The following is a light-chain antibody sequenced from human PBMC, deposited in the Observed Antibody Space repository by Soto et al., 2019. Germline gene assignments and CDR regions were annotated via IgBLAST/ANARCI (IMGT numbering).Light chain of an antibody. CDR2: DAF. J-gene: IGKJ3*01. Sequence: DIQMTQSPSTLSASVGDRVTITCRASQRISNYLAWYQQKPGKAPRLLIYDAFSLERGVPSSFRGSGSGTEFTLTISSLQPGDFATYYSQQHNSFPLTFGPGTKVDIK. CDR3: QQHNSFPLT. V-gene: IGKV1-5*01. CDR1: QRISNY.